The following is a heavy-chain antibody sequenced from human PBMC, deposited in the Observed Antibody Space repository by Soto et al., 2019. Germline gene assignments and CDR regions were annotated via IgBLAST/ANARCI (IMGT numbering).Heavy chain of an antibody. J-gene: IGHJ6*02. CDR2: INPSGGST. CDR3: ARELRAARLLYYYYGMDV. CDR1: GYTFTCYY. Sequence: ASVKVSCKASGYTFTCYYMHWVRQAPGQGLEWMGIINPSGGSTSYAQKFQGRVTMTRDTSTSTVYMELSSLRSEDTAVYYCARELRAARLLYYYYGMDVWGQGTTVTVSS. V-gene: IGHV1-46*01. D-gene: IGHD6-6*01.